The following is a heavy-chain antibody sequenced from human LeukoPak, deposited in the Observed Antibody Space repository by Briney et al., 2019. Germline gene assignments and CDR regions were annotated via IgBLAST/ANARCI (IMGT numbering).Heavy chain of an antibody. Sequence: GGSLRLSCAASGFTFTSHDMNWVRQAPGKGLEWLAYISDAGNTVYYADSVKGRFTISRDNAKNSLSLQMNSLSAEDTAVYYCERGGRWVPEVPITYYCDSWGHGRPVTVSS. D-gene: IGHD4-23*01. CDR2: ISDAGNTV. CDR1: GFTFTSHD. V-gene: IGHV3-48*03. CDR3: ERGGRWVPEVPITYYCDS. J-gene: IGHJ4*01.